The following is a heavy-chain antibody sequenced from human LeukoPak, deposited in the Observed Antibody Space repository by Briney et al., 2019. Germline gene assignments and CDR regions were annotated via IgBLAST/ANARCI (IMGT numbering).Heavy chain of an antibody. V-gene: IGHV1-69*13. D-gene: IGHD1-26*01. CDR3: AGRKVGATIYYYYYYMDV. J-gene: IGHJ6*03. CDR2: IIPIFGTA. Sequence: SVKVSCKASGGAFSSYAISWVRQAPGQGLEWTGGIIPIFGTANYAQRFQGRVTITADESTSTAYMELSSLRSEDTAVYYCAGRKVGATIYYYYYYMDVWGKGTTVTVSS. CDR1: GGAFSSYA.